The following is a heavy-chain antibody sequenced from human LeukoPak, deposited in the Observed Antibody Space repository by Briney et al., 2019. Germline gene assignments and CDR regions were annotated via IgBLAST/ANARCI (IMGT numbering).Heavy chain of an antibody. CDR1: GFTFSSYW. D-gene: IGHD3-22*01. J-gene: IGHJ4*02. V-gene: IGHV3-7*01. CDR3: ARVRKYYYDSSGYCYFDY. Sequence: AGGSLRLSCAASGFTFSSYWMSWVRQAPGKGLEWVANIKRDGSEKYYVDSVKGRFTISRDNAKNSLYLQMNSLRAEDTAVYYCARVRKYYYDSSGYCYFDYWGQGTLVTVSS. CDR2: IKRDGSEK.